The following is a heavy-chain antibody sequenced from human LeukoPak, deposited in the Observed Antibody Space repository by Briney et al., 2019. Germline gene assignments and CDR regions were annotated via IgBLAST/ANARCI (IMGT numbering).Heavy chain of an antibody. CDR1: GYTLTELS. CDR2: FDPEDGET. J-gene: IGHJ3*02. V-gene: IGHV1-24*01. CDR3: ATMSGWYLPHAFDI. D-gene: IGHD6-19*01. Sequence: ASVKVFCKVSGYTLTELSMHWVRQAPGKGLEWMGGFDPEDGETIYAQKFQGRVTMTEDTSTDTAYMELSSLRSEDTAVYYCATMSGWYLPHAFDIWGQGTMVTVSS.